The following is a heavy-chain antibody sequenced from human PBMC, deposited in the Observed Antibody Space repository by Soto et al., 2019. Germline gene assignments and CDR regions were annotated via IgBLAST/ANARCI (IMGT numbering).Heavy chain of an antibody. D-gene: IGHD2-21*02. J-gene: IGHJ2*01. Sequence: EVQLLESGGGLVQPGGSLRLSCAASGFTFSSYAMSWVRQAEGKGLEWVSAISGSGGSTYYADSVKGRFTISRDNSRKTLYLKMNSVTAEDTAVHYCAITPNCGDDCSAGTAGTCRYLDLWGRGTLVPVSS. CDR1: GFTFSSYA. CDR3: AITPNCGDDCSAGTAGTCRYLDL. V-gene: IGHV3-23*01. CDR2: ISGSGGST.